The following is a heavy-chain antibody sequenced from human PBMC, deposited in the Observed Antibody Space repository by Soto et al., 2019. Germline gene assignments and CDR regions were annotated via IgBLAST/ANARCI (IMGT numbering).Heavy chain of an antibody. CDR1: GYSFTDYH. J-gene: IGHJ6*02. V-gene: IGHV1-2*04. Sequence: ASVKVSCKASGYSFTDYHIHWARQAPGQGLEWLGRINPKSGGTSTAQKFQGWVTMTTDTSISTASMELTRLTSDDTAIYYCARGDSTDCSNGVCSFFYNHDMDVWGQGTTVTVSS. CDR3: ARGDSTDCSNGVCSFFYNHDMDV. CDR2: INPKSGGT. D-gene: IGHD2-8*01.